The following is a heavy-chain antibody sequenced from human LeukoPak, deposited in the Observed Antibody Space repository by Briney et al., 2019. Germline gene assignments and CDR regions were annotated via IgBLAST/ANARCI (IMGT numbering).Heavy chain of an antibody. Sequence: ASVKVSCKTSGYTFTSYYIHWLRQAPGQRFELMGWSDPKSGATKYEHFQGRGIMTRDTSISTAYMEMSRLTSDDKAVYYCARGNFYDNKGYSPELRYWGQGTLVTVSS. CDR3: ARGNFYDNKGYSPELRY. D-gene: IGHD3-10*01. CDR2: SDPKSGAT. J-gene: IGHJ4*02. CDR1: GYTFTSYY. V-gene: IGHV1-2*02.